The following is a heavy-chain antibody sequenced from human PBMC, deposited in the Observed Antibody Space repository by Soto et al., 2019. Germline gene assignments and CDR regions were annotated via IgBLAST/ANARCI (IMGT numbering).Heavy chain of an antibody. V-gene: IGHV4-59*01. D-gene: IGHD4-17*01. CDR2: IYYSGST. CDR3: ASDPDGDYVFDY. CDR1: GGSISSYY. J-gene: IGHJ4*01. Sequence: SETLSLTCTVSGGSISSYYWSWIRQPPGKGLEWIGYIYYSGSTNYNPSLKSRVTISVDTSKNQFSLKLSSVTAADTAVYYCASDPDGDYVFDYWGHGTLVTVSS.